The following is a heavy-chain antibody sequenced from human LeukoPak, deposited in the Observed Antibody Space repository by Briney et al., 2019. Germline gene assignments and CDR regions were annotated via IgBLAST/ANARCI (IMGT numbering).Heavy chain of an antibody. V-gene: IGHV4-34*01. CDR3: VRGQFFFAF. CDR1: GGSFSGYY. Sequence: SETLSLTCAVYGGSFSGYYWSWIRQPPGKGLEWIGEVHYSGSANYNPSLKSRVTIPVDTSKNQFSLTLTSVTAADTAVYYCVRGQFFFAFWGRGTPVTVSS. CDR2: VHYSGSA. D-gene: IGHD5-24*01. J-gene: IGHJ2*01.